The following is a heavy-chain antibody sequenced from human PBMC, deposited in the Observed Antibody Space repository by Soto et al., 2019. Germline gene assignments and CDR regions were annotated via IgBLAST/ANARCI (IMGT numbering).Heavy chain of an antibody. V-gene: IGHV3-23*01. CDR2: ISGSGGST. D-gene: IGHD3-16*02. CDR1: VFTVSSYA. Sequence: GSLRLSCAASVFTVSSYAMSWVRQAPGKGLEWVSAISGSGGSTYYADSVKGRFTISRDNSKNTLYLQMNSLRAEDTAVYYCAAPTRVEVIQAASNWFDPWGQGTLVTVSS. CDR3: AAPTRVEVIQAASNWFDP. J-gene: IGHJ5*02.